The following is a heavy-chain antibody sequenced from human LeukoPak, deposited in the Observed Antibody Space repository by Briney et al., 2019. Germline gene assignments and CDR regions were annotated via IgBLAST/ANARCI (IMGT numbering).Heavy chain of an antibody. CDR3: TTDPGYRGLYYFDY. D-gene: IGHD5-12*01. CDR2: IRSKNNGGTT. J-gene: IGHJ4*02. CDR1: GFAFTNAC. V-gene: IGHV3-15*01. Sequence: GGSLRLSCAASGFAFTNACMSWVRRAPGKGLEWVGRIRSKNNGGTTDYAAPVRGRFSISRDGSKSMLYLQMNSLKTEDTALYYCTTDPGYRGLYYFDYWGQGTLVTVSS.